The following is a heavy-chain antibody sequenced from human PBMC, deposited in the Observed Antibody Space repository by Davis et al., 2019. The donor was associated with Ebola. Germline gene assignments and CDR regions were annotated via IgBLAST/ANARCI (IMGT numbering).Heavy chain of an antibody. J-gene: IGHJ4*02. Sequence: ASVKVSCKASGYTFTDYNIHWMRQAPGQGLEWLGRVILKSGDTNYAQKLQGRVTMTRDTSISTVYMELSSLRYDDTADYYCARGHNYAHEYWGQGTLVTVSS. CDR1: GYTFTDYN. V-gene: IGHV1-2*06. D-gene: IGHD4-11*01. CDR2: VILKSGDT. CDR3: ARGHNYAHEY.